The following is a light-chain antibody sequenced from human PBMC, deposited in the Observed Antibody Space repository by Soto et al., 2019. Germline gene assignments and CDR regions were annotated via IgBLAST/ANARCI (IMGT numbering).Light chain of an antibody. CDR3: HQYYSTPFT. CDR1: QSVLYSSNNKNY. V-gene: IGKV4-1*01. Sequence: DIVMTQSPDSLAVSLGERATINCKSSQSVLYSSNNKNYLAWYQQKPGQPPKLLIYWTSTRESGVPDRFSGRGSGTDFTLTISSLQAEDVAVYYCHQYYSTPFTFGPGTKVDIK. J-gene: IGKJ3*01. CDR2: WTS.